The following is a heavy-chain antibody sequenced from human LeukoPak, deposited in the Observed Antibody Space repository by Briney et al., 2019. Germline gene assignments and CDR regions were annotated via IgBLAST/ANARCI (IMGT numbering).Heavy chain of an antibody. CDR2: IYSSGNT. D-gene: IGHD1-26*01. J-gene: IGHJ4*02. Sequence: SETLSLTCSFSGDSISTYYWSWIRQSPGEGLEWIGHIYSSGNTDYNSSLKSRVTISVDTSKSPFSLRLSSVTATDTAVYYCARLRWQLVGPYFDYWGQGILVTVSS. CDR3: ARLRWQLVGPYFDY. V-gene: IGHV4-59*01. CDR1: GDSISTYY.